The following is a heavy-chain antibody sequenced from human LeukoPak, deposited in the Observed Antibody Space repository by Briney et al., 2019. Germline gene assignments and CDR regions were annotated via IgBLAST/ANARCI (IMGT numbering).Heavy chain of an antibody. CDR2: IKPDGNDK. V-gene: IGHV3-7*03. J-gene: IGHJ4*02. CDR3: TTSDCEY. CDR1: GFTFSIHW. Sequence: PGGSLRLSCVASGFTFSIHWMTWVRQAPGKGLEWVATIKPDGNDKFLVDSVKGRFTISRDNAKTSLSLQMNSLRAEDTAIYYCTTSDCEYWGQGALVTVSS.